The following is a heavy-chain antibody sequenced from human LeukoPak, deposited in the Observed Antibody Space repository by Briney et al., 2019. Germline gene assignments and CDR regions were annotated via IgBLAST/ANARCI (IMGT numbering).Heavy chain of an antibody. CDR3: ARVRGILWSGVSVDAFDI. J-gene: IGHJ3*02. Sequence: ASVKVSCKAPDYTFTKYGITWVRQAPGQGLEWLGWISGYVAKTTYAQKVQGRVTMTSDTSTSTAYMELRSLRSDDTAVYYCARVRGILWSGVSVDAFDIWGQGTMVTVSA. V-gene: IGHV1-18*01. CDR1: DYTFTKYG. D-gene: IGHD3-10*01. CDR2: ISGYVAKT.